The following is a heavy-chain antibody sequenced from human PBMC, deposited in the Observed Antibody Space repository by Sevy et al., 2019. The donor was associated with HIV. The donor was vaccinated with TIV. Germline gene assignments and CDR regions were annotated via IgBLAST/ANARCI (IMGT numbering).Heavy chain of an antibody. Sequence: GGSLRLSCAASGFTFSSYAMSWVRQAPGKGLEWVSAISGSGGSTYYGDSVKGRFTISRDNSKNTLYLQMNSLRAEDTAVYYCAKDSEAIVAFDYWGQGTLVTVSS. CDR1: GFTFSSYA. CDR3: AKDSEAIVAFDY. CDR2: ISGSGGST. V-gene: IGHV3-23*01. J-gene: IGHJ4*02. D-gene: IGHD2-15*01.